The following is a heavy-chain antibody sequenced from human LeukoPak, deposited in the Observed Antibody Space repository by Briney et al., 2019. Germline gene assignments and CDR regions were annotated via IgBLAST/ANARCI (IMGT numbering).Heavy chain of an antibody. J-gene: IGHJ3*02. V-gene: IGHV3-74*01. CDR3: IRGGSYSSDPFDI. D-gene: IGHD1-26*01. Sequence: GGSLRLSCAASGITFSTYWMHWVRQVPGKGLAWVSGINSDGSSTTYVAPVKGRFMISRDNARNALYLQMNSLRVDDSAVYYCIRGGSYSSDPFDIWGQGTMVTVSS. CDR1: GITFSTYW. CDR2: INSDGSST.